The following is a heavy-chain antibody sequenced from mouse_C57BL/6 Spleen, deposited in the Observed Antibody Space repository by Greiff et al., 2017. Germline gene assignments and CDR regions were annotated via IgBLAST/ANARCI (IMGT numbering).Heavy chain of an antibody. Sequence: EVKLVESGGGLVQPKGSLKLSCAASGFSFNTYAMNWVRQAPGKGLEWVARIRSKSNNYATYYADSVKDRFTISRDDSESMLYLQMNNLKTEDTAMDYCVRHEVRRGAMDYWGQGTSVTVSS. J-gene: IGHJ4*01. V-gene: IGHV10-1*01. CDR3: VRHEVRRGAMDY. CDR1: GFSFNTYA. CDR2: IRSKSNNYAT.